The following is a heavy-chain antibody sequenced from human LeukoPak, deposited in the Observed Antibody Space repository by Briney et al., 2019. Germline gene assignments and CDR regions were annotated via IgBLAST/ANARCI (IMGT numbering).Heavy chain of an antibody. CDR1: GFTFTSSA. CDR2: IVVGSGNT. CDR3: AAGQDAFDI. J-gene: IGHJ3*02. Sequence: GASVKVSCKASGFTFTSSAMQWVRQARGQRFEWIGWIVVGSGNTNYAQKFQERGTITRDMSTSKAYMELSSLRSEDTDVYYCAAGQDAFDIWGQGTMVTVSS. V-gene: IGHV1-58*02.